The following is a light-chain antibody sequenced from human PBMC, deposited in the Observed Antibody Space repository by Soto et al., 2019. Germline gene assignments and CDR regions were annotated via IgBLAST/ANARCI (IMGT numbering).Light chain of an antibody. CDR2: GAS. V-gene: IGKV3-20*01. J-gene: IGKJ4*01. CDR3: QQYGDSPLT. CDR1: QSVSSSY. Sequence: EMVLTQSPGTLSLSPGERATLSCRASQSVSSSYLAWYQQKPGQAPGLLIYGASSRATGIPDRFSGSGSGTDFTLTISRLEPEDFAVYYCQQYGDSPLTFGGGTKVEI.